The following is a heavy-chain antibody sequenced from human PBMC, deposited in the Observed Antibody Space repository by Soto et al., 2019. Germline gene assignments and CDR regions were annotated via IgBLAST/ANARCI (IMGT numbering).Heavy chain of an antibody. D-gene: IGHD5-18*01. CDR1: GYSFTSYW. J-gene: IGHJ5*02. Sequence: PGESLKISCKGSGYSFTSYWIGWVRQMPGKGLEWMGIIYPGDSDTRYSPSFQGQVTISADKSISTAYLQWSSLKASDTAMYYCARLSVDTAMVTNWFDPWGQGTLVTVSS. V-gene: IGHV5-51*01. CDR2: IYPGDSDT. CDR3: ARLSVDTAMVTNWFDP.